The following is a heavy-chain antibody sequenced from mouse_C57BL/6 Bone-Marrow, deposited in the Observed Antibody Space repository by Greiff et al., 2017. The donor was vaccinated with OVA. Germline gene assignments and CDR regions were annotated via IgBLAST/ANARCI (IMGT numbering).Heavy chain of an antibody. CDR3: ARAAPFYGSSYY. V-gene: IGHV1-50*01. CDR1: GYTFTSYW. J-gene: IGHJ2*01. D-gene: IGHD1-1*01. Sequence: QVQLQQPGAELVKPGASVKLSCKASGYTFTSYWMQWVKQRPGQGLEWIGEIDPSDSYTNYNQKFKGKATLTVDTSSSTAYMQLSSLTSEDSAVYYCARAAPFYGSSYYWGQGTTRTVSS. CDR2: IDPSDSYT.